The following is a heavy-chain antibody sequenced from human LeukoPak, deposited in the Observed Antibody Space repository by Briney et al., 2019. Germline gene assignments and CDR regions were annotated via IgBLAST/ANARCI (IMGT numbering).Heavy chain of an antibody. J-gene: IGHJ3*02. D-gene: IGHD6-6*01. CDR3: AKAPSSIAARTPDAFDI. V-gene: IGHV3-48*01. Sequence: GGSLRLSCAASGFTFSSYSMNWVRQAPGKGLEWVSYISNSGSTIDYADSVKGRFTISRDNSKNTLYLQMNSLRAEDTAVYYCAKAPSSIAARTPDAFDIWGQGTMVTVSS. CDR2: ISNSGSTI. CDR1: GFTFSSYS.